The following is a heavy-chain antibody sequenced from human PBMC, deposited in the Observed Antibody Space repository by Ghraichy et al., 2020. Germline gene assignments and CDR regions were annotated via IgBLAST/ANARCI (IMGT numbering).Heavy chain of an antibody. V-gene: IGHV3-21*06. Sequence: GGSLRLSCAASGFTFNNYNMNWVRQTPGKGLEWVSSITGNGNYIYYADSVKGRFTVSRDNAQNSLYLQMNSLRAEDTAVYYCAAWGGGTTWLRSGAAGWGQGTLVTVSS. CDR1: GFTFNNYN. CDR3: AAWGGGTTWLRSGAAG. J-gene: IGHJ4*02. D-gene: IGHD1-14*01. CDR2: ITGNGNYI.